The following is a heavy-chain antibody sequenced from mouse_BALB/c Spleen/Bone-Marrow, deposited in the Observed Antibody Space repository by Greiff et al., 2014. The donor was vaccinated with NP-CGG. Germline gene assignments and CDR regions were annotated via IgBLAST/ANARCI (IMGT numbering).Heavy chain of an antibody. Sequence: DVKLQESGPGLVKPSQTVSLTCTVTGISITTGNYRWSWIRQFPENKLEWIGYIYYSGTITYNPSLTSRTTITRDTSKNQFFLEMNSSTAEDTATYYCARYLGAYFDYWGQGTTLTVSS. D-gene: IGHD1-1*01. V-gene: IGHV3-5*02. CDR2: IYYSGTI. CDR3: ARYLGAYFDY. J-gene: IGHJ2*01. CDR1: GISITTGNYR.